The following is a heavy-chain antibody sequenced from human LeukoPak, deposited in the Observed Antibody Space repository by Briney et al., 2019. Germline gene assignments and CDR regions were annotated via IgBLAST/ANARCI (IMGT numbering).Heavy chain of an antibody. V-gene: IGHV3-23*01. J-gene: IGHJ3*02. CDR3: ARDALWFGELLYGERAFDI. D-gene: IGHD3-10*01. CDR1: GFTFSSYA. Sequence: GGSLRLSCAASGFTFSSYAMGWVRQGPGKGLDWVSSISGSGGRTYYAASVKGRFTISRDNSKNTLYLQMNSLRAEDTAVYYCARDALWFGELLYGERAFDIWGQGTMVTVSS. CDR2: ISGSGGRT.